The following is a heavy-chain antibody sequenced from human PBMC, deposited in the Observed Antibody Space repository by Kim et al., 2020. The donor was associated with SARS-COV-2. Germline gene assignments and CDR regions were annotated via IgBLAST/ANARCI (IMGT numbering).Heavy chain of an antibody. Sequence: YADSVKGRFTISRDNSKNTLYLQMNSLRAEDTAVYYCASPRGVIIAAMDVWGQGTTVTVSS. CDR3: ASPRGVIIAAMDV. D-gene: IGHD3-10*01. J-gene: IGHJ6*02. V-gene: IGHV3-23*01.